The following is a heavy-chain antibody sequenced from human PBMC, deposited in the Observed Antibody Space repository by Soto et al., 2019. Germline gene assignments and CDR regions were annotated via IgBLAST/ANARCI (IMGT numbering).Heavy chain of an antibody. CDR2: IYPGDSDT. J-gene: IGHJ4*01. V-gene: IGHV5-51*01. D-gene: IGHD3-10*01. Sequence: ESMKICWKGSGDRFINYWVARVRQMPGKGLEWVGVIYPGDSDTRYSPSFEGHVTISVDKSVSTAFLQWNSLKASDNAKYYCARHSTSAPKDYWGKGTLVSV. CDR1: GDRFINYW. CDR3: ARHSTSAPKDY.